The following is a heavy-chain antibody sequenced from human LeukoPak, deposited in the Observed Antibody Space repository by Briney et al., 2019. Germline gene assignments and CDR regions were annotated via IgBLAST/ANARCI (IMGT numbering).Heavy chain of an antibody. V-gene: IGHV3-23*01. D-gene: IGHD3-3*01. CDR2: ISGSGGST. CDR1: GFTFSSYA. Sequence: TGGSLRLSCAASGFTFSSYAMSWVRQAPGKGLEWVSAISGSGGSTYYADSVKGRFTISRDNSKNTLYLQMNSLRAEDTAVYYCASHYDFWSASPPSPFDPWGQGTLVTVSS. CDR3: ASHYDFWSASPPSPFDP. J-gene: IGHJ5*02.